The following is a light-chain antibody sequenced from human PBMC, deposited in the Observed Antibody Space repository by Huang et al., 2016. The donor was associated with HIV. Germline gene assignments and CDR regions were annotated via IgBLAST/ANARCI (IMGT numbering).Light chain of an antibody. Sequence: DIQMTQSPSSLSASVGDRVTITCQASQDISNYLNWYQQKPGKAPKLLIYDASNLKTGVPSKFSGSGSGTDFTLTISSLQPEDIATYYCQQYDNLPLTFGGGTKVEIK. V-gene: IGKV1-33*01. J-gene: IGKJ4*01. CDR1: QDISNY. CDR2: DAS. CDR3: QQYDNLPLT.